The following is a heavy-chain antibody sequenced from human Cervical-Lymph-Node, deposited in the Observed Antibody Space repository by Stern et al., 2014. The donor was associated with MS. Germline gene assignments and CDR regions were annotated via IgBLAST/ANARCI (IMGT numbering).Heavy chain of an antibody. CDR3: ARGQYYYDSSGYSAYFQH. Sequence: VQLVESGAEVKKPGASVKVSCKASGYSFTGYYIHWVRQGTGQGLEWVGWVNPKSGGPNHAQEFQGRVTMTRETSISTAYMELSRLRSDDTAVYYCARGQYYYDSSGYSAYFQHWGQGTLVTV. J-gene: IGHJ1*01. CDR2: VNPKSGGP. D-gene: IGHD3-22*01. CDR1: GYSFTGYY. V-gene: IGHV1-2*02.